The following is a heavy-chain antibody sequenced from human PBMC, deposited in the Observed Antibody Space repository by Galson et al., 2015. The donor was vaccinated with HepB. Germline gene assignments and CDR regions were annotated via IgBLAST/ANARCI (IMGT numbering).Heavy chain of an antibody. CDR1: RFTFSSYW. Sequence: SCAASRFTFSSYWMYWVRQAPGKGLVWVSRINSDASSTRYADSVKGRFTISRDNAKNTLYLQMNSLRAEDTAVYYCARDRGYCSGGSCHSLGGDWYFDLWGRGTLVTVSS. CDR2: INSDASST. D-gene: IGHD2-15*01. CDR3: ARDRGYCSGGSCHSLGGDWYFDL. J-gene: IGHJ2*01. V-gene: IGHV3-74*01.